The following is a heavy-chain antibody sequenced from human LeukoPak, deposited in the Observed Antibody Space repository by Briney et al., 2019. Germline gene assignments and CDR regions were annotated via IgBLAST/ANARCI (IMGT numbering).Heavy chain of an antibody. V-gene: IGHV4-4*07. D-gene: IGHD3-3*01. CDR3: ARVYDFWSGFNWFDP. Sequence: PSETLSLTCTVSGGSISSYYWSWIRQPAGKGLEWIGRIFTSGSTNYNPSLKSRVTMSVDTSKNQLSLKPSSVTAADTAVYYCARVYDFWSGFNWFDPWGQGTLVTVSS. J-gene: IGHJ5*02. CDR2: IFTSGST. CDR1: GGSISSYY.